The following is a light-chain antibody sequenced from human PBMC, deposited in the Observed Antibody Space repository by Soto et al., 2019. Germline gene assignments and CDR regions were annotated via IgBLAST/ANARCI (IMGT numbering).Light chain of an antibody. J-gene: IGLJ3*02. V-gene: IGLV2-23*01. Sequence: QSALTQPASVSGSPGQSITISCTGTSSDVGSYNFVSWYQQHPGKAPKLMIYEGSKRPSGVSNRFSGSKSGNTASLTISGIQAEDEADYYCCSYAGDSAWVFGGGTKVTVL. CDR1: SSDVGSYNF. CDR2: EGS. CDR3: CSYAGDSAWV.